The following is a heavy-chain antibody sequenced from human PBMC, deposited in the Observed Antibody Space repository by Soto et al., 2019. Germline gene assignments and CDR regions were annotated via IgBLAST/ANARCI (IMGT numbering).Heavy chain of an antibody. Sequence: PSETLSLTCAVSGGSIISSNCWSWVRQPPGKWLEWIGEIYHSGSTNYNPSLKSRVTISVDKSKNQLSLKLSSVTAADTAVYFCASLPSAVGGFGLVYYYSGMDVWGQGTTVTVSS. CDR2: IYHSGST. CDR3: ASLPSAVGGFGLVYYYSGMDV. J-gene: IGHJ6*02. V-gene: IGHV4-4*02. D-gene: IGHD3-16*01. CDR1: GGSIISSNC.